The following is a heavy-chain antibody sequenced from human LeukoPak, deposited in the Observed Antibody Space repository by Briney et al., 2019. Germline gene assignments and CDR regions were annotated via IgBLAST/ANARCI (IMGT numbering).Heavy chain of an antibody. V-gene: IGHV1-69*13. J-gene: IGHJ6*02. CDR1: GYTFTSYP. D-gene: IGHD2-8*02. CDR2: IIPIFGTA. CDR3: AASSTGTVAYGMDV. Sequence: ASVKVSCKASGYTFTSYPMNWVRQAPGQGLEWMGGIIPIFGTANYAQKFQGRVTITADESTSTAYMELSSLRSEDTAVYYCAASSTGTVAYGMDVWGQGTTVTVSS.